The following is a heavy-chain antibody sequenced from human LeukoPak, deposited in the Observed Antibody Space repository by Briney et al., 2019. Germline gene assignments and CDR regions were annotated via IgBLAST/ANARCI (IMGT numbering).Heavy chain of an antibody. Sequence: ASVKVSCKASGYTFTSYAMHWVRQAPGQRLEWMGWINAGNGNTKYSQKFQGRVTITRDTSASTAYMGLSSLRSEDTAVYYCIPAAGTGGWFDPWGQGTLATVSS. J-gene: IGHJ5*02. D-gene: IGHD6-13*01. V-gene: IGHV1-3*01. CDR3: IPAAGTGGWFDP. CDR2: INAGNGNT. CDR1: GYTFTSYA.